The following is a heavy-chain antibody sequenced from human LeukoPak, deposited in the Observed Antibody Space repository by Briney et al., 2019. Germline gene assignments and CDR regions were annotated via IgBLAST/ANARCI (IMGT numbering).Heavy chain of an antibody. CDR1: GFTFSTYW. CDR2: IKQDGSEV. V-gene: IGHV3-7*03. J-gene: IGHJ6*03. CDR3: ARKASITIFGGGPNYYMDV. D-gene: IGHD3-3*01. Sequence: GGSLRLSCAASGFTFSTYWMTWVRQAPGKGLERVANIKQDGSEVHIVEYVKGRFNISRDNAKNSLYLQMNSLRAEDTALYYCARKASITIFGGGPNYYMDVWGKGTTVTVSS.